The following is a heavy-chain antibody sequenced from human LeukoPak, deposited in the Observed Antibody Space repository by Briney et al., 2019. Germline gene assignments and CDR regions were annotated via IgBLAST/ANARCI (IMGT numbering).Heavy chain of an antibody. J-gene: IGHJ3*02. Sequence: SETVSLTCTVSGGSISSSSYYWGWIRQPPGKGLEWIGSIYYSGSTYYNPSLKSRVTISVDTSKNQFSLKLSSVTAADTAVYYCARADYYEGSAFDIWGQGTMVTVSS. CDR1: GGSISSSSYY. V-gene: IGHV4-39*07. CDR2: IYYSGST. CDR3: ARADYYEGSAFDI. D-gene: IGHD1-26*01.